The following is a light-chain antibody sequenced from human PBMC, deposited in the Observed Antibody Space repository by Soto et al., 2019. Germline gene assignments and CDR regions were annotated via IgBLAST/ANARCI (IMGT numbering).Light chain of an antibody. V-gene: IGKV1-33*01. J-gene: IGKJ4*01. CDR3: QQYDNLSLT. Sequence: DIQMTQSPSSLSASVGDRVTITCQASQDINNYLNWYQQKPGKDPKLLIYDASNLETGVPSRFSGSGSGTDFTFTISSLQPEDIATYYCQQYDNLSLTFGGGTKVEIK. CDR2: DAS. CDR1: QDINNY.